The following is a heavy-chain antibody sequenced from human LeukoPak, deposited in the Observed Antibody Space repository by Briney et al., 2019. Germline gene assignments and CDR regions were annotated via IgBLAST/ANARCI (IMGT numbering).Heavy chain of an antibody. CDR3: ARAGYSFGTGYYFDY. CDR1: GGSISNYY. Sequence: SETLSLTCTISGGSISNYYWSWIRQPPGKGLEWIGYIYYSGSTYYNPSLKSRVTISLDTSNNQFSLKLNSVTAADTAVYYCARAGYSFGTGYYFDYWGQGILVTVSS. V-gene: IGHV4-59*08. D-gene: IGHD5-18*01. J-gene: IGHJ4*02. CDR2: IYYSGST.